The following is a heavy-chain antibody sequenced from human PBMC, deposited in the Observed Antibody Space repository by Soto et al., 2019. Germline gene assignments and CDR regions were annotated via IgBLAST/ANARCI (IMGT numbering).Heavy chain of an antibody. CDR1: NGSLSGYY. CDR2: SNHGGNT. V-gene: IGHV4-34*01. J-gene: IGHJ5*02. Sequence: LSLTCAVFNGSLSGYYWSWIRQPPGKGPEWIGESNHGGNTNYNPSLRSRLTISVDTSKNQFSLRLSSMTAADTAVYYCARGSRSLYYYDTSASNYFGPWGQGTLVTVSS. D-gene: IGHD3-22*01. CDR3: ARGSRSLYYYDTSASNYFGP.